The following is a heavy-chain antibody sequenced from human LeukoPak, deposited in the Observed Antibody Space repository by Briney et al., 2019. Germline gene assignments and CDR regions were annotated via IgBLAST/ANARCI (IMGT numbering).Heavy chain of an antibody. CDR1: GFTFSSYA. CDR3: AKGNGYSYGRYYFDY. CDR2: ISASGVST. V-gene: IGHV3-23*01. J-gene: IGHJ4*02. D-gene: IGHD5-18*01. Sequence: PGGSLRLSCAASGFTFSSYAMTWVRQAPGKGLEWVSGISASGVSTHYEDSVKGRFTISRDNSKNMLYLQVNSLRAEDTAVYYCAKGNGYSYGRYYFDYWGQGTLVTVSS.